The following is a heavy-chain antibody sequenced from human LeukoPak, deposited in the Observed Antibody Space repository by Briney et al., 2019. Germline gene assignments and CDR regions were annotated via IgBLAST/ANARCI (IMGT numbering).Heavy chain of an antibody. J-gene: IGHJ5*02. CDR2: IYYSGST. D-gene: IGHD4-11*01. V-gene: IGHV4-39*01. CDR1: GGSISSSSYY. Sequence: SETLSLTCTVSGGSISSSSYYWGWIRQPPGKGLEWIGSIYYSGSTYYNPSLKSRVTMSVDTSKNQFSLKLSSVTAADTAIYYCARRPGDYSNFNWFGPWGQGTLVTVSS. CDR3: ARRPGDYSNFNWFGP.